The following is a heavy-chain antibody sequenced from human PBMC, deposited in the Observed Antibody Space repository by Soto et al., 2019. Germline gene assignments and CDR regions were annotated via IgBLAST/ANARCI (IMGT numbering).Heavy chain of an antibody. J-gene: IGHJ4*02. D-gene: IGHD3-10*01. CDR1: GFTFDDYA. Sequence: GGSLRLSCAASGFTFDDYAMHWVRQAPGKGLEWVSGISWNSGSIGYADSVKGRFIISRDNAKNSLYLQMNSLRAEDTALYYCAKDKGAQNYYGSGSYYGYFDYWGQGTLVTVSS. CDR3: AKDKGAQNYYGSGSYYGYFDY. V-gene: IGHV3-9*01. CDR2: ISWNSGSI.